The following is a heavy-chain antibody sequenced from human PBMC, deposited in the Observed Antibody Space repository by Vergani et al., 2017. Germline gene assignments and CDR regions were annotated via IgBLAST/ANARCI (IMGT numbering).Heavy chain of an antibody. D-gene: IGHD3-16*01. CDR3: ARDLGVFGSYYFDY. CDR1: GFTFDDYA. CDR2: ISWNSGSI. J-gene: IGHJ4*02. Sequence: VQLVESGGGVVQPGRSLRLSCAASGFTFDDYAMHWVRQAPGKGLEWVSGISWNSGSIGYADSVKGRFTISRDNAKNSLYLQMNSLRAEDTALYYCARDLGVFGSYYFDYWGQGTLVTVSS. V-gene: IGHV3-9*01.